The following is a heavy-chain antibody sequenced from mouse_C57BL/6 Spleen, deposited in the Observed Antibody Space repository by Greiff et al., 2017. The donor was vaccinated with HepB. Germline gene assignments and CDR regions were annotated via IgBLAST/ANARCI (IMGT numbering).Heavy chain of an antibody. J-gene: IGHJ2*01. CDR2: ISSGSSTI. CDR1: GFTFSDYG. Sequence: DVQLVESGGGLVKPGGSLKLSCAASGFTFSDYGMHWVRQAPEKGLEWVAYISSGSSTIYYADTVKGRFTISRDNAKNTLFLQMTSLRSEDTAMYYCASVDYYDYDYFDYWGQGTTLTVSS. CDR3: ASVDYYDYDYFDY. D-gene: IGHD2-4*01. V-gene: IGHV5-17*01.